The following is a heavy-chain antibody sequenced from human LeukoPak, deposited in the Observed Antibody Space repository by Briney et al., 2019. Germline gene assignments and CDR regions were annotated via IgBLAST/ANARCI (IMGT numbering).Heavy chain of an antibody. CDR2: MNPESGNT. V-gene: IGHV1-8*01. J-gene: IGHJ4*02. Sequence: ASVRVSCQASGYTYTSYDISWVRQATGQGLEWMGWMNPESGNTGYVRKFQGRVTMTRDTSIRTAYMELSSLRSDDTAVYYCARGQVRGSWGFDYWGQGALVTASS. D-gene: IGHD3-10*01. CDR3: ARGQVRGSWGFDY. CDR1: GYTYTSYD.